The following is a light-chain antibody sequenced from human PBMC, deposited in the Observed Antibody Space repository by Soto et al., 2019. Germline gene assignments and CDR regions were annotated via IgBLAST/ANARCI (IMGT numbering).Light chain of an antibody. CDR1: QGISNY. J-gene: IGKJ5*01. V-gene: IGKV1-9*01. CDR2: GAT. CDR3: QQLKSYVT. Sequence: IQLTQSPSSLSASVGDRVTITCRASQGISNYLAWYQQKPGKTPRLLIYGATTLQSGVPSRFSGSGSGTDFALTISSLQPEDFATYYCQQLKSYVTCGQGTRREIK.